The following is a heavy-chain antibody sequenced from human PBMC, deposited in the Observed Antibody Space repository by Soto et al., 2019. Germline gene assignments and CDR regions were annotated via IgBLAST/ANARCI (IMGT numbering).Heavy chain of an antibody. CDR1: GGSISSGGYY. D-gene: IGHD3-10*01. V-gene: IGHV4-31*03. J-gene: IGHJ4*02. CDR2: IYYSGST. CDR3: ARDRESYYGSGSHFDY. Sequence: QVQLQESGPGLVKPSQTLSLTCTVSGGSISSGGYYWSWIRQHPGKGLEWIGYIYYSGSTYYNPSLKSRVTISVDTSKNQFSLKLSSATAADTAVYYCARDRESYYGSGSHFDYWGQGTLVTVSS.